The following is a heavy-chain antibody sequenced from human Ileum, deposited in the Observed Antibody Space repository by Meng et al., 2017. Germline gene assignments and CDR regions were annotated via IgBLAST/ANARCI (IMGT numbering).Heavy chain of an antibody. CDR1: TFRFDECI. D-gene: IGHD2-21*02. CDR2: INCKVGRT. CDR3: ARDRGSDDPIDL. Sequence: EVQVLENGGSVERPGEPLRLSCAVSTFRFDECIVKWVRQAAEKGLQCVCGINCKVGRTAYVDSVKGRFTLSRDNSQNTLFLQMNTVRVEDTAVYFCARDRGSDDPIDLWGPGTLVTVSS. V-gene: IGHV3-20*04. J-gene: IGHJ5*02.